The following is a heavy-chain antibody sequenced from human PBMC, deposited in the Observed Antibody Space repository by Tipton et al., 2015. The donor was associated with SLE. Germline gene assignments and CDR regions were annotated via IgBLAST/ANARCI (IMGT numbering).Heavy chain of an antibody. CDR2: IYYSGST. J-gene: IGHJ4*02. CDR1: GGSISSSSYY. V-gene: IGHV4-39*07. D-gene: IGHD4-17*01. Sequence: LRLSCTVSGGSISSSSYYWGWIRQPPGKGLEWIGSIYYSGSTNYNPSLKSRVTISVDTSKNQFSLKLSSVTAADTAVYYCAKYRSEDYGDYGGGYWGQGTLVTVSS. CDR3: AKYRSEDYGDYGGGY.